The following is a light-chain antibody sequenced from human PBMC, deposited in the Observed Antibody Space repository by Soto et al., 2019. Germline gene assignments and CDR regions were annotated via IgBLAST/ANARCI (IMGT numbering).Light chain of an antibody. CDR2: DNN. CDR1: SSNIGSNS. Sequence: QSVLTQPPSVSAAPGQRVTISCSGSSSNIGSNSVSWYKQLPGTAPKLLIYDNNKRPSGIPDRFSAYKSATSATLGITGLQTGDEADYYCGTWDRRLSVGVFGGGTKVPVL. V-gene: IGLV1-51*01. CDR3: GTWDRRLSVGV. J-gene: IGLJ3*02.